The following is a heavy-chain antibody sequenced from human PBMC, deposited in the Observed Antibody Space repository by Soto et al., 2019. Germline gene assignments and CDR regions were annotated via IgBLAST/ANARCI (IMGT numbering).Heavy chain of an antibody. J-gene: IGHJ6*02. D-gene: IGHD2-2*01. CDR3: ARDTSCSKSSCYVMDV. CDR1: GGSISSYY. Sequence: SETLSLTCTVSGGSISSYYWSWIRQPPGKGLEWIGYIYYSGSTNYNPSLKSRVTISVDTSKNQFSLKLSSVTAADTAVYYCARDTSCSKSSCYVMDVWGQGTTVTSP. CDR2: IYYSGST. V-gene: IGHV4-59*01.